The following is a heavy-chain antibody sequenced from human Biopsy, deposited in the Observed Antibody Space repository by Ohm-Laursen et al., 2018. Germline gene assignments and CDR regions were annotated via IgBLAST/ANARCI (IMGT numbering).Heavy chain of an antibody. Sequence: SSVKVSCNASGDTFSRSAFFWARQAPGQGLVYLGRIIPIVGITNHAQTFQGRITITADKSTFIVYMELIRLGSDDTAIYYCARGGSGSGYYGMDVWGQGATVSVSS. J-gene: IGHJ6*02. V-gene: IGHV1-69*04. CDR2: IIPIVGIT. CDR3: ARGGSGSGYYGMDV. D-gene: IGHD3-10*01. CDR1: GDTFSRSA.